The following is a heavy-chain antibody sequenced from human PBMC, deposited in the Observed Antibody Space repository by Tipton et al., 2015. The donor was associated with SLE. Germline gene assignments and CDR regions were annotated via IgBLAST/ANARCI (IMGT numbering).Heavy chain of an antibody. D-gene: IGHD2-21*01. J-gene: IGHJ4*02. CDR2: TNGDGSVT. V-gene: IGHV3-74*01. CDR3: ARGVMTNPLDY. Sequence: SLRLSCATSGFTFSNYWMYWVRQGPGNGLVWVSRTNGDGSVTDYADSLKGRFTISRDKAKNSLYLQMNSLRAEDTAVYYCARGVMTNPLDYGGRGTLFTVSS. CDR1: GFTFSNYW.